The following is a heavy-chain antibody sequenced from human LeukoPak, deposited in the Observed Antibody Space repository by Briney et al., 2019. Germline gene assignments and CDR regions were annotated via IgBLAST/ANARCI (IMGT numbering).Heavy chain of an antibody. CDR1: GFTFSSYG. D-gene: IGHD6-19*01. Sequence: PGRPLRLSCAASGFTFSSYGMHWVRQAPGKGLEWVAVIWYDGSNKYYADSVKGRFTISRDNSKNTLYLQMNSLRAEDTAVYYCARTEAVAGTGDAFDIWGQGTMVTVSS. CDR3: ARTEAVAGTGDAFDI. V-gene: IGHV3-33*01. J-gene: IGHJ3*02. CDR2: IWYDGSNK.